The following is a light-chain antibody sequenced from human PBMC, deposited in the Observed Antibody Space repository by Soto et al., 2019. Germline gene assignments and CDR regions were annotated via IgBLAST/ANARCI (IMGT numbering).Light chain of an antibody. CDR1: QSVSSY. J-gene: IGKJ1*01. V-gene: IGKV3-20*01. CDR2: GAS. Sequence: EIVMTQSPATLSLSPGERATLSCRASQSVSSYLAWYQQKPGQAPRLLIYGASSRATGIPDRFSGTGSGTDFTLTISRLEPEDFAVYYCQLGRTFGQGTKVDIK. CDR3: QLGRT.